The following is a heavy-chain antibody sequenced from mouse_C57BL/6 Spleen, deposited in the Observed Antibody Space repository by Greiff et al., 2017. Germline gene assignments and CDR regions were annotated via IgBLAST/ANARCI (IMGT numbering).Heavy chain of an antibody. CDR1: GFTFSDYG. J-gene: IGHJ1*03. Sequence: DVQLVESGGGLVKPGGSLKLSCAASGFTFSDYGMHWVRQAPEKGLEWVAYISSGSSTIYYADTVKGRFTISRDNAKNTLFLQMTSLRSEDTAMYYCARHGSSFHWYFDVWGTGTTVTVSS. V-gene: IGHV5-17*01. D-gene: IGHD1-1*01. CDR3: ARHGSSFHWYFDV. CDR2: ISSGSSTI.